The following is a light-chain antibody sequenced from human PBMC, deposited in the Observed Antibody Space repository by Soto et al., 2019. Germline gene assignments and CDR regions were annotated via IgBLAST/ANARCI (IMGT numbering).Light chain of an antibody. Sequence: QSVLTQPASVSGSPGQSITISCTGTSSDVGGYNYVSWYQQHPGKAPKLMIYEVSNRPSGVSNRFSGSKSGYTASLTISGLQAEDEADYYCSSYTSSSTHVVFGGGTKLTVL. CDR1: SSDVGGYNY. J-gene: IGLJ2*01. V-gene: IGLV2-14*01. CDR2: EVS. CDR3: SSYTSSSTHVV.